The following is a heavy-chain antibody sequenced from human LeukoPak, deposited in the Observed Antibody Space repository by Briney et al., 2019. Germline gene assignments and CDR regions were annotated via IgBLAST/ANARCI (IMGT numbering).Heavy chain of an antibody. CDR2: ISSSSSYI. CDR1: GFTFSSYS. Sequence: GGSLRLSCAASGFTFSSYSMNWVRQAPGKGLEWVSSISSSSSYIYYADSVKGRFTISRDDAKNSLYLQMNSLRAEDTSVYYCARVLGYYYDSSGYYDAFDIWGQGTMVTVSS. J-gene: IGHJ3*02. D-gene: IGHD3-22*01. CDR3: ARVLGYYYDSSGYYDAFDI. V-gene: IGHV3-21*01.